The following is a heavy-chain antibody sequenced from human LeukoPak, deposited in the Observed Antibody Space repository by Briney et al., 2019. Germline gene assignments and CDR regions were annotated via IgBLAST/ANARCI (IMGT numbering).Heavy chain of an antibody. CDR3: ARARHGSGMDV. Sequence: SQTLSLTCALSGDSVSSNSAAWNWLRQSPSRGLEWLGRTYYMSKWYNDDGISVKSRISINPDTSKNQFSLQLNSVTPEDTAVYYCARARHGSGMDVWGQGTTVTVSS. D-gene: IGHD3-3*01. J-gene: IGHJ6*02. CDR1: GDSVSSNSAA. CDR2: TYYMSKWYN. V-gene: IGHV6-1*01.